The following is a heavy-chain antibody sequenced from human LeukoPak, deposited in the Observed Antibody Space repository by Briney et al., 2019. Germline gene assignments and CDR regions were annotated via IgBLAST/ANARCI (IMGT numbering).Heavy chain of an antibody. CDR1: GYTFSSYD. D-gene: IGHD3-10*01. J-gene: IGHJ6*03. V-gene: IGHV1-8*01. CDR2: MNPHSGNT. CDR3: ARDQRLRHGSGSYYNYYYYYYMDV. Sequence: ASVKVSCKASGYTFSSYDINWVRQATGQGLERMGWMNPHSGNTGYAQRFQGRVTMTRDTSTSTVYMELSSLRSEDTAVYYCARDQRLRHGSGSYYNYYYYYYMDVWGKGTTVTISS.